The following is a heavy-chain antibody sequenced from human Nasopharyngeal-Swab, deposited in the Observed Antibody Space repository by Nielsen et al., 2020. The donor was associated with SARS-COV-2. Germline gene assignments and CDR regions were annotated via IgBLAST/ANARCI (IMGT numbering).Heavy chain of an antibody. D-gene: IGHD2-15*01. CDR2: INPILGIA. V-gene: IGHV1-69*04. CDR1: GGTFSSYA. Sequence: SVKVSCKASGGTFSSYAISWLRQAPGQGLEWMGRINPILGIANYAQKFQGRVTITADKSTSTAYMELSSLRSEDTAVYYCARVPPPAQYCSGGSCYSDYWGQGTLVTVSS. CDR3: ARVPPPAQYCSGGSCYSDY. J-gene: IGHJ4*02.